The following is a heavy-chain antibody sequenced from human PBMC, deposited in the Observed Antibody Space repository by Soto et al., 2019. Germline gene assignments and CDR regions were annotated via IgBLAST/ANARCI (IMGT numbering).Heavy chain of an antibody. V-gene: IGHV1-69*01. CDR2: FIPIFVSA. CDR1: GGTVSSYA. J-gene: IGHJ4*02. D-gene: IGHD3-10*01. CDR3: ARDLSSDSTGFRGYDL. Sequence: QVHLVQSGAEVKKAGSSVTVSCKASGGTVSSYAITWVRQAPGKGLEWMGVFIPIFVSAHYAQKFQGRVTMTADESTSTAYMELSGLRSEDTAIYFCARDLSSDSTGFRGYDLWGQGTLVTVSS.